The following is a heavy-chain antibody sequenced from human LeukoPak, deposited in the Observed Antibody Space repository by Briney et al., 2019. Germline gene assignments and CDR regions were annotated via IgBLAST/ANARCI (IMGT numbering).Heavy chain of an antibody. Sequence: ASVKVSCKASGYTFTSYDINWVRQATGQGLEWIGWMNPNSGNTGYAQKFQGRVAITRNTSISTAYMELSSLRSEDTAVYYCAILSDIVVVPAATNRVSNWFDPWGQGTLVTVSS. CDR2: MNPNSGNT. J-gene: IGHJ5*02. D-gene: IGHD2-2*01. V-gene: IGHV1-8*03. CDR3: AILSDIVVVPAATNRVSNWFDP. CDR1: GYTFTSYD.